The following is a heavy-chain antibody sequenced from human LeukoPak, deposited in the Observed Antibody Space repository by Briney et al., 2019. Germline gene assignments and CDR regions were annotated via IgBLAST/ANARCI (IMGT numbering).Heavy chain of an antibody. J-gene: IGHJ5*02. Sequence: PGGSLRLSCAASGYTFSSYWMTWVRKAPGKGLVWFSRINSDGSSTRYADSVKGRFTISRDNAKNTLYLQMNSLRTEDTAAYYCARGHDYSNYRLDPLGHGALVTVSS. V-gene: IGHV3-74*01. CDR2: INSDGSST. D-gene: IGHD4-11*01. CDR3: ARGHDYSNYRLDP. CDR1: GYTFSSYW.